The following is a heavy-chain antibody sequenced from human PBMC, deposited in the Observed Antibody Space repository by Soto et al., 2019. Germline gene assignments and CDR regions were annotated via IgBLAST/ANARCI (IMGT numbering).Heavy chain of an antibody. CDR2: INPNGGST. D-gene: IGHD3-16*02. CDR1: ADTFPSYY. Sequence: GASFKDICNTRADTFPSYYIQWVLQAPGRGLEWRGIINPNGGSTRFAQTFQCRITMTTDTYASTVYMEQRSMRSEDTAVYYCARSAGGVFGIIIEGSNWLASWGQGSLVTVSS. J-gene: IGHJ5*01. V-gene: IGHV1-46*01. CDR3: ARSAGGVFGIIIEGSNWLAS.